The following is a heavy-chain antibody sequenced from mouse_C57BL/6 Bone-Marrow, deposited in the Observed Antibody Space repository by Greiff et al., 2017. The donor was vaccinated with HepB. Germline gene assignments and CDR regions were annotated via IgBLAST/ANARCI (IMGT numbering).Heavy chain of an antibody. D-gene: IGHD1-1*01. CDR1: GYTFTSYW. CDR2: IGPNSGGT. V-gene: IGHV1-72*01. J-gene: IGHJ1*03. CDR3: ARKVRFGITTDWYFDV. Sequence: QVQLQQPGAELVKPGASVKLSCKASGYTFTSYWMHWVKQRPGRGLEWIGRIGPNSGGTKYNEKFKSQATLTVDKPTSTAYMQLSSLTSEDSAVYNCARKVRFGITTDWYFDVWGTGTTVTVSS.